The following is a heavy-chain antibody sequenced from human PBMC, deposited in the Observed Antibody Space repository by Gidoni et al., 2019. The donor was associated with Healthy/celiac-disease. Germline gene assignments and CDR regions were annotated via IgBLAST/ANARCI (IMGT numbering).Heavy chain of an antibody. Sequence: EVQLVESGGGLVQPGRSLRLSCVVSGFTFDDYARNWVRQAPGKGLEWVSGISWNSGSIGYADSVKGQFTISRDNAKKSLYLQMNSLRAEDTALYYCAKDGDYYDNSGYGDAFDIWGQGTMVTVSS. J-gene: IGHJ3*02. CDR1: GFTFDDYA. CDR3: AKDGDYYDNSGYGDAFDI. CDR2: ISWNSGSI. D-gene: IGHD3-22*01. V-gene: IGHV3-9*01.